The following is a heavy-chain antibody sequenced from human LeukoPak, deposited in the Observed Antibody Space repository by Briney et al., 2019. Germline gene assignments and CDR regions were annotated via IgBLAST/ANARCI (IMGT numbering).Heavy chain of an antibody. CDR3: AKGAGGFSYYNWFDP. D-gene: IGHD5-18*01. V-gene: IGHV4-34*01. J-gene: IGHJ5*02. Sequence: SETLSLTCAVYGGSFSGYYWSWIRQPPGKGLEWIGEINHSGSTNYNPSLKSRVTISVDTSKNQFSLKLASVTAADTAIYYCAKGAGGFSYYNWFDPWGQGTLVTVSS. CDR1: GGSFSGYY. CDR2: INHSGST.